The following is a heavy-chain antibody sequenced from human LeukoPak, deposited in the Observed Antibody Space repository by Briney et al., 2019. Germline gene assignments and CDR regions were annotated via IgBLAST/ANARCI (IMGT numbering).Heavy chain of an antibody. CDR3: ARDPEDYYDSSAYYDGFDM. V-gene: IGHV3-21*01. CDR2: ISSSSSYI. J-gene: IGHJ3*02. CDR1: GFTVTSYG. Sequence: GGTLRLSCAVSGFTVTSYGMSWVRQAPGKGLEWVSSISSSSSYIYYADSVKGRFPISRDNAKNSLYLQMNSLRAEDTAVYYCARDPEDYYDSSAYYDGFDMWGQGTMVTVSS. D-gene: IGHD3-22*01.